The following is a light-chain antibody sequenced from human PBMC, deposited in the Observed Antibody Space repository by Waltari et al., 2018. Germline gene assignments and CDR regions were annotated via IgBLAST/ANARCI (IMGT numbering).Light chain of an antibody. Sequence: DIVMTQSPDSLAVSLGGRATINCKSSQSVLYNSNNKFYVAWYQHRPGQPPKLLIYWASLRYSGVPDRFSGSGSGTDFTLTIDNLQAEDVAVYYCQQYYTTPWTFGQGTKVEIK. CDR3: QQYYTTPWT. J-gene: IGKJ1*01. CDR2: WAS. V-gene: IGKV4-1*01. CDR1: QSVLYNSNNKFY.